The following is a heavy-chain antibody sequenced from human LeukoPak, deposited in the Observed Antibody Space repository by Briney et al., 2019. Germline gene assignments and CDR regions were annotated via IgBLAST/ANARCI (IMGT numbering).Heavy chain of an antibody. D-gene: IGHD1-26*01. Sequence: GGSLRLSCAASGFTFTSYAMSWVRQAPGKGLEWVSSISGSLDSTYYADSVKGRFTISRDNSKNTLYLEMNNLKAEDTAIYYCATRSVVGRGGQGTLVIVSS. CDR1: GFTFTSYA. J-gene: IGHJ4*02. CDR3: ATRSVVGR. CDR2: ISGSLDST. V-gene: IGHV3-23*01.